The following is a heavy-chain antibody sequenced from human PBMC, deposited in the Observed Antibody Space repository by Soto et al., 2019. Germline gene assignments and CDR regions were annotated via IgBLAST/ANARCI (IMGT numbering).Heavy chain of an antibody. CDR1: GGSISSGGYS. CDR2: IYHSGST. Sequence: PSETLSLTCAVSGGSISSGGYSWSWIRQPPGKGLEWIGYIYHSGSTYYNPSLKSRVTISVDRSKNQFSLKLSSVTAADTAVYYCARGESLTGMIDYWGQGTLVTVSS. J-gene: IGHJ4*02. CDR3: ARGESLTGMIDY. V-gene: IGHV4-30-2*01. D-gene: IGHD1-20*01.